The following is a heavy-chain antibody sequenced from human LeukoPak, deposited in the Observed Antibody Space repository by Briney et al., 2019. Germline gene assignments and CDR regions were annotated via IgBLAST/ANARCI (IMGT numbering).Heavy chain of an antibody. D-gene: IGHD2-21*02. V-gene: IGHV4-39*07. CDR2: IYYSGST. J-gene: IGHJ4*02. CDR1: GGSISSSSYY. CDR3: ARDLWVVTAIHFDY. Sequence: PSETLSLTCTVSGGSISSSSYYWGWIRQPPGKGLEWIGSIYYSGSTYYNPSLKSRVTISVDTSKNQFSLKLSSVTAADTAVYYCARDLWVVTAIHFDYWGQGTLVTLSS.